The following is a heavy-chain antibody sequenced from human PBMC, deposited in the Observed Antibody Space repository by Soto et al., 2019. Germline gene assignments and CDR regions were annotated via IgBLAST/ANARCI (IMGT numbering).Heavy chain of an antibody. CDR1: GDSIRDYFY. V-gene: IGHV4-4*07. J-gene: IGHJ4*02. Sequence: QVQLQGSGPGQVKPSETLSLTYTVSGDSIRDYFYWSWIRQRAGKGLEWIGRIYTDGTTKYNPSLKSRVTLSLDKSKNQFSLRLSSVTAADTAVYYFAREVRGGFTGIFDQWGRGSRVTVSS. CDR3: AREVRGGFTGIFDQ. CDR2: IYTDGTT. D-gene: IGHD2-15*01.